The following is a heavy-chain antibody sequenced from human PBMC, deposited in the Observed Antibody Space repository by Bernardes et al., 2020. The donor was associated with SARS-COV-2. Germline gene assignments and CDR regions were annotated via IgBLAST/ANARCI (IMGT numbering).Heavy chain of an antibody. CDR2: FDPEDGET. D-gene: IGHD3-10*01. J-gene: IGHJ6*02. CDR3: ATSFVVRGVITYYYYYYGMDV. V-gene: IGHV1-24*01. Sequence: ASVKVSCKVSGYTLTELSMHWVRQAPGKGREWMGGFDPEDGETIYAQKFQGRVTMTEDTSTDTAYMELSSLRSADTAVYYCATSFVVRGVITYYYYYYGMDVWGQGTTVTVSS. CDR1: GYTLTELS.